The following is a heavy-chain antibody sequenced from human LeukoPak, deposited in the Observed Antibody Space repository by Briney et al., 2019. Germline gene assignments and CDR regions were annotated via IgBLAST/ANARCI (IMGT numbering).Heavy chain of an antibody. V-gene: IGHV2-70*04. CDR3: ARSFPYYYGSGSFKYYFDY. J-gene: IGHJ4*02. CDR1: GFSLSTSGMR. Sequence: SGPTLVNPTQTLTLTCTFSGFSLSTSGMRASWIRQPPGKALEWLARIDWDDDKFYSTSLKTRLTISKDTSKNQVVLTMTNMDPVDTATYYCARSFPYYYGSGSFKYYFDYWGQGTLVTVSS. CDR2: IDWDDDK. D-gene: IGHD3-10*01.